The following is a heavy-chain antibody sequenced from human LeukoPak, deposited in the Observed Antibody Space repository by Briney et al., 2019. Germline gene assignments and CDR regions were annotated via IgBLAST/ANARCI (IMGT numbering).Heavy chain of an antibody. D-gene: IGHD1-26*01. CDR3: VGRLEWERERDHSFDI. J-gene: IGHJ3*02. Sequence: PSETLSLTCTVSGGSISSGSYYWSWIRQPAGKGLEWIGRIYTSGSTNYNPSLKSRVTISVDTSKNQFSLKLSSVTAADTAVYFCVGRLEWERERDHSFDIWGQGTMVTVSS. CDR2: IYTSGST. CDR1: GGSISSGSYY. V-gene: IGHV4-61*02.